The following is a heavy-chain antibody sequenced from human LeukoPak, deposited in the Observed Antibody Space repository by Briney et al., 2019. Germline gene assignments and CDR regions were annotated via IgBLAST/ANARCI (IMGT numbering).Heavy chain of an antibody. Sequence: EASVRVSCKASGFTFTTSAMQWVRRARGQRLEWIGWIVVGSGNTNYAQTFHERVTITRDMSTSTAYMEMSSLRSEDTAVYYCAARYCTNGVCYNGFDPWGQGALGTVSS. CDR3: AARYCTNGVCYNGFDP. V-gene: IGHV1-58*02. J-gene: IGHJ5*02. CDR1: GFTFTTSA. D-gene: IGHD2-8*01. CDR2: IVVGSGNT.